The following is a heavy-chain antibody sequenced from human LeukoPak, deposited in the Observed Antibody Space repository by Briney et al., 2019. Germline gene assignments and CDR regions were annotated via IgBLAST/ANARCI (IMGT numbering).Heavy chain of an antibody. V-gene: IGHV3-30*02. CDR3: AKAPTSTVTTSLDY. D-gene: IGHD4-17*01. J-gene: IGHJ4*02. Sequence: GRSLRLSCAASGFTFSSYGMHWVRQAPGKGLEWVAFIRYDGSNKYYADSVKGRFTISRDNSKNTLYLQMNSLRAEDTAVYYCAKAPTSTVTTSLDYWGQGTLVTVSS. CDR2: IRYDGSNK. CDR1: GFTFSSYG.